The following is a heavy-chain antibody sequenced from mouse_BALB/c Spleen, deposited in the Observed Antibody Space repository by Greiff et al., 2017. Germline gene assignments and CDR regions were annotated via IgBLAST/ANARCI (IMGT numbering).Heavy chain of an antibody. CDR3: ARRHFDY. Sequence: VQLQQPGAELVMPGASVKMSCKASGYTFTDHWMHWVKQRPGQGLEWIGAIDTSDSYTSYNQKFKGKATLTVDESSSTAYMQLSSLTSEDSAVYYCARRHFDYWGQGTTLTVSA. V-gene: IGHV1-69*01. J-gene: IGHJ2*01. CDR2: IDTSDSYT. CDR1: GYTFTDHW.